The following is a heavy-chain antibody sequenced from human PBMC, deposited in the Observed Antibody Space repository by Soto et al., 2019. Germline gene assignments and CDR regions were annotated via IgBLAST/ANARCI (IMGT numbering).Heavy chain of an antibody. CDR1: GFTFSTYW. D-gene: IGHD3-3*01. V-gene: IGHV3-74*01. CDR3: TRRWSDQPFDY. J-gene: IGHJ4*02. CDR2: INSDGSST. Sequence: SGGSLRLSCAASGFTFSTYWMHWVRQAPGKGLVWVSRINSDGSSTNYADSVKGRFTISRDNAKNTLYLQMNSLRAEDTAVYYCTRRWSDQPFDYWGQGTLVTVSS.